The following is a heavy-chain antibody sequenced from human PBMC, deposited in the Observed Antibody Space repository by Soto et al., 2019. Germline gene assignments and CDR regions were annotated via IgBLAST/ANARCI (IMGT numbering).Heavy chain of an antibody. CDR3: AGETFEYCPH. J-gene: IGHJ1*01. CDR1: GGSISSSNW. CDR2: IYHSGST. Sequence: QVQLQESGPGLVKPSGTMSLTCAVSGGSISSSNWWSWVRKPPVKGLEWIGEIYHSGSTNYNPSLKGRVTRSVDYSKRQFSLKLSSVTAADTAVYYGAGETFEYCPHSGQGTLVIFAS. V-gene: IGHV4-4*02.